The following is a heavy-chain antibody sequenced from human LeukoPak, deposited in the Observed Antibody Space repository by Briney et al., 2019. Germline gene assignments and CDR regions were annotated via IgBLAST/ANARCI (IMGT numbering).Heavy chain of an antibody. J-gene: IGHJ4*02. CDR3: ARSPSPYSSGWYFDY. Sequence: SQTLSLTCAISGDSVSINSAAWNWIRESPSRGLEWLGRTYQRSKWYNDYAVSVKSRITINPDISKNQFSLQLNSVTPEDTAVYYCARSPSPYSSGWYFDYWGQGTRVTVSS. CDR1: GDSVSINSAA. CDR2: TYQRSKWYN. V-gene: IGHV6-1*01. D-gene: IGHD6-19*01.